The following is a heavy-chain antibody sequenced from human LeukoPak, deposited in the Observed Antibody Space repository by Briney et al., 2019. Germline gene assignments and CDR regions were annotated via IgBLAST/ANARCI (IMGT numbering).Heavy chain of an antibody. CDR2: IYHSGST. CDR1: GGSISSGGYS. J-gene: IGHJ4*02. V-gene: IGHV4-30-2*01. Sequence: PSETLSLTCAVSGGSISSGGYSWSWIRQPPGKGLEWIGYIYHSGSTYYNPSLKSRVTISVDRSKNQFSLKLSSVTAADTAVYYCARGGGDGSGSYCKDNYFDYWGQGTLVTVSS. D-gene: IGHD3-10*01. CDR3: ARGGGDGSGSYCKDNYFDY.